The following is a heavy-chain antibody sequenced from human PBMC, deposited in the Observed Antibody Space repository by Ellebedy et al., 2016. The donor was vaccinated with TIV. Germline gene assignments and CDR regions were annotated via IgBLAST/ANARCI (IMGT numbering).Heavy chain of an antibody. V-gene: IGHV3-23*01. CDR1: GFTFSSYA. Sequence: GESLKISXAASGFTFSSYAMRWVRQAPGKGLEWVSAISGSGGSTYYADSVKGRFTISRDNSKNTLYLQMNSLRAEDTAVYYCAILERGSSSSYYWGQGTLVTVSS. D-gene: IGHD6-6*01. J-gene: IGHJ4*02. CDR3: AILERGSSSSYY. CDR2: ISGSGGST.